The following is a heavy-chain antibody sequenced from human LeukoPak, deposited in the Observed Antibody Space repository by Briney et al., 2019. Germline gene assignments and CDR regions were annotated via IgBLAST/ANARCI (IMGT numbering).Heavy chain of an antibody. CDR3: ARRRAYGSGRPTSRWFDP. J-gene: IGHJ5*02. V-gene: IGHV4-39*07. D-gene: IGHD3-10*01. CDR2: IYYSGST. Sequence: PSETLSLTCTVSSDSISSSSYYWGWIRQPPGKGLEWIGTIYYSGSTYYNPSLKGRVTISVDTSKNQFSLKLSSVTAADTAVYYCARRRAYGSGRPTSRWFDPWGQGTLVTVSS. CDR1: SDSISSSSYY.